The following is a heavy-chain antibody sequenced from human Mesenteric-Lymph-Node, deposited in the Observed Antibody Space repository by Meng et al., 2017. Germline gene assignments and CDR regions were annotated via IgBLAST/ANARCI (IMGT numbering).Heavy chain of an antibody. V-gene: IGHV4-39*01. D-gene: IGHD6-19*01. Sequence: QLQLQESGPGLVKPSETLSLTCTVSGGSISSSSYYWGWIRQPPGKGLVGIGSIYYSGSTYYNPSLKSRVTISVDTSKNQFSLKLSSVTAADTAVYYCARIAVAGTFDYWGQGTLVTDSS. CDR3: ARIAVAGTFDY. CDR1: GGSISSSSYY. CDR2: IYYSGST. J-gene: IGHJ4*02.